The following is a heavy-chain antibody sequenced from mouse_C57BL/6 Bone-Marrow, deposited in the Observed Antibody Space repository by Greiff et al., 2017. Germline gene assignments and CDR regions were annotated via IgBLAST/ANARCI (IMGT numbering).Heavy chain of an antibody. CDR1: GYTFTSYT. V-gene: IGHV1-4*01. CDR2: INPSSGYT. D-gene: IGHD2-4*01. J-gene: IGHJ3*01. Sequence: QVQLKQSGAELARPGASVTMSCKASGYTFTSYTMHWVKQRPGQGLEWIGYINPSSGYTKYNQKFKDKATLTADKSSSTAYMHLSSLTSEDSAVYYCASDDDDDSWFAYWGQGTLVTVSA. CDR3: ASDDDDDSWFAY.